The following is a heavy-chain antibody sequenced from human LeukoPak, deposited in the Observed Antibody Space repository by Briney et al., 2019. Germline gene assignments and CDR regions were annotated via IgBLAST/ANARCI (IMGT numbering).Heavy chain of an antibody. V-gene: IGHV1-2*02. Sequence: ASVKVSCKASGYTFTGYYMHLVRQAPGQGLEWMGWISPNSGGTNYAQKFQGRVTMTRDTSISTAYMELSRLRSDDTAVYYCARAHDILTDNWFDPWGQGTLVTVSS. D-gene: IGHD3-9*01. J-gene: IGHJ5*02. CDR1: GYTFTGYY. CDR3: ARAHDILTDNWFDP. CDR2: ISPNSGGT.